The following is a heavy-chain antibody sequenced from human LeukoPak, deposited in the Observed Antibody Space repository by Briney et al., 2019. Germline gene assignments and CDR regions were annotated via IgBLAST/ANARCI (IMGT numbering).Heavy chain of an antibody. CDR1: GFTFSSYA. V-gene: IGHV3-23*01. Sequence: GGSLRLSCAASGFTFSSYAMSWVRQAPGKGLEWVSAISGSGGSTYYADSVKGRFTISRDNSKNTLYLQMNSLRAEDTAVYYCAKDSRAYSYGSTIDYWGQGTLVTVSS. CDR2: ISGSGGST. J-gene: IGHJ4*02. D-gene: IGHD5-18*01. CDR3: AKDSRAYSYGSTIDY.